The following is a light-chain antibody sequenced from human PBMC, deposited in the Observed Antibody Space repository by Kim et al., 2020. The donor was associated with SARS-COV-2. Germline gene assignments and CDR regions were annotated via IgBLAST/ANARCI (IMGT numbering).Light chain of an antibody. CDR3: AAWDDRLDGEL. CDR1: NYNIDSNT. V-gene: IGLV1-44*01. Sequence: GQSVTISCSGRNYNIDSNTELWYHLAPETAPNLVIYNNDHRPSGVPDRFSGYKSGTSASLAISGLQSEDEADYYCAAWDDRLDGELFGGGTQLTVL. J-gene: IGLJ2*01. CDR2: NND.